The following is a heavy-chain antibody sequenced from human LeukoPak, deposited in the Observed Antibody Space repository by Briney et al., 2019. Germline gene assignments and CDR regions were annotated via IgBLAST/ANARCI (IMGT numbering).Heavy chain of an antibody. D-gene: IGHD3-10*01. CDR2: ISYDGSNK. Sequence: GGSLRLSCAASGFTFSSYGMHWVRQAPGKGLEWVAVISYDGSNKYYADSVKGRFTISRDNSKNTLYLQMNSLRAEDTAVYYCAKGRPYPAVGSSHFDYWGQGTPVTVSS. V-gene: IGHV3-30*18. J-gene: IGHJ4*02. CDR3: AKGRPYPAVGSSHFDY. CDR1: GFTFSSYG.